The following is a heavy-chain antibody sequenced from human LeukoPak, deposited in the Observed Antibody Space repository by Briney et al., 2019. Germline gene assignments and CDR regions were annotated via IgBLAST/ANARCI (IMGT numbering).Heavy chain of an antibody. V-gene: IGHV3-20*04. D-gene: IGHD1-26*01. CDR3: PSFLRRPYGRGGDYYFYMYV. Sequence: GGSLRLSCAASGFTFDDYGVSWVRQVPGKGLEWVSGINWNGSGAGYADSGKGRFNISRDNAKNSLYLQMNSLKGEDTALFYCPSFLRRPYGRGGDYYFYMYVWGKGTTVTVSS. CDR2: INWNGSGA. J-gene: IGHJ6*03. CDR1: GFTFDDYG.